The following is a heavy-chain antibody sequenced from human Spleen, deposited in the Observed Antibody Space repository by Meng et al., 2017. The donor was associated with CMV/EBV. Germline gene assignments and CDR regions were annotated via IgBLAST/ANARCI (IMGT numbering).Heavy chain of an antibody. V-gene: IGHV1-2*02. Sequence: ASVKVSCKASGYTFTGYYIHWVRQAPGQGLEWRGWINPNSAGTIYAQKFQDRVTMTRDTSISTAYMELSRLRSDDTAVYYCSRVRTGYSCYDPTQYYFDYWGQGTLVTVSS. J-gene: IGHJ4*02. CDR1: GYTFTGYY. CDR2: INPNSAGT. CDR3: SRVRTGYSCYDPTQYYFDY. D-gene: IGHD5-12*01.